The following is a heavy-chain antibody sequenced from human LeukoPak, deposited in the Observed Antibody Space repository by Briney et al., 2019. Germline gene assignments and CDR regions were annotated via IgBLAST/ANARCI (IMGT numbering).Heavy chain of an antibody. J-gene: IGHJ4*02. CDR2: ISGSGGST. D-gene: IGHD3-22*01. V-gene: IGHV3-23*01. CDR1: GFTFSSNA. CDR3: AKVLVVIPYFDY. Sequence: GGSLRLSCAASGFTFSSNAMSWVRQAPGKGLEWVSAISGSGGSTYYADSVKGRFTISRDNSKNTLYLQMNSLRAEDTAVYYCAKVLVVIPYFDYWGQGTLVTVSS.